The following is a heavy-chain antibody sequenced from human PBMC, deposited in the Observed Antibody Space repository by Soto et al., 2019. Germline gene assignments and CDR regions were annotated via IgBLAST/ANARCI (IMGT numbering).Heavy chain of an antibody. CDR3: ATHSFDNLSAGDS. J-gene: IGHJ4*02. Sequence: GGSLRLSCATSGFTFNHYWMAWVRQAPGKGLEWAASIKQDGSEKFYVESVLGRFAISRDNAKNAVYLQMNSLRAEDTAVYYCATHSFDNLSAGDSWGQGTLGTAPQ. V-gene: IGHV3-7*01. D-gene: IGHD5-18*01. CDR1: GFTFNHYW. CDR2: IKQDGSEK.